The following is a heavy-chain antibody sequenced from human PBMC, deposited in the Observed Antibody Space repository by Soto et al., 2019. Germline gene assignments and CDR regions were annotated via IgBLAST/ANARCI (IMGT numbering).Heavy chain of an antibody. CDR2: MNPNSGNT. V-gene: IGHV1-8*01. Sequence: QVQLVQSGAEVKKPGASVKVSCKASGYTFTSYDINWVRQATGQGREWMGWMNPNSGNTGYAQKLQGRVTMTRNTTVSTAYKELISLRSEDTAGYYCARVHCSSTSCPIYYFDYWGQGTLVTVSS. D-gene: IGHD2-2*01. CDR1: GYTFTSYD. CDR3: ARVHCSSTSCPIYYFDY. J-gene: IGHJ4*02.